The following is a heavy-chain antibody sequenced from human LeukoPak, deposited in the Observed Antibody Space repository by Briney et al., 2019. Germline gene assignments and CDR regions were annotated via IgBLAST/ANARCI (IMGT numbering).Heavy chain of an antibody. CDR3: AREGFSNSPLDY. D-gene: IGHD4-11*01. CDR1: GSTFSDHY. J-gene: IGHJ4*02. CDR2: TRNKANSYTT. Sequence: PGGSLRLSCAASGSTFSDHYMDWVRQAPGKGLEWVGRTRNKANSYTTEYAASVRGRFTISRDDSKNSLYLQMNSLKIEDTAVYYCAREGFSNSPLDYWGQGTLVTVSS. V-gene: IGHV3-72*01.